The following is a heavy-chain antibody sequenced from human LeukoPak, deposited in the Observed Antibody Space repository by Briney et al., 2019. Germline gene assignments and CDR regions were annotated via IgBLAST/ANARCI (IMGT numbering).Heavy chain of an antibody. J-gene: IGHJ4*02. V-gene: IGHV4-31*03. CDR3: ARTPAAIGYYFDY. D-gene: IGHD2-2*01. CDR1: GGSISSGGYY. CDR2: IYYSGST. Sequence: SQTLSLTCTVSGGSISSGGYYWSWIRQHPGKGLEWIGYIYYSGSTYYNPSLKSRVTISVDTSKNQFSLKLSSVTAADTAVYYCARTPAAIGYYFDYWGQGTLVTVSP.